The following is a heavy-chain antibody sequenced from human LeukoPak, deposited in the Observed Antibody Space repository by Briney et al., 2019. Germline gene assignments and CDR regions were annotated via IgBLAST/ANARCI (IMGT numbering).Heavy chain of an antibody. V-gene: IGHV1-69*05. J-gene: IGHJ4*02. Sequence: SVKVSCKASGGTFSSYAISWVRQAPGQGLEWMGGIIPIFGTANYAQMFQGRVTITTDESTSTAYMELSSLRSEDTAVYYCASRRVKPGAQYDYWGQGTLVTVSS. CDR2: IIPIFGTA. CDR1: GGTFSSYA. CDR3: ASRRVKPGAQYDY. D-gene: IGHD3-22*01.